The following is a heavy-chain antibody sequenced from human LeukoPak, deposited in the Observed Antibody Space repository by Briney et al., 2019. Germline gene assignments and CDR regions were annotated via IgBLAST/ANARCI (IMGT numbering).Heavy chain of an antibody. CDR1: GGSVTTGGYS. CDR2: IYPSGST. D-gene: IGHD4-23*01. V-gene: IGHV4-61*08. J-gene: IGHJ2*01. CDR3: ARRRWPPEIAFDL. Sequence: PSETLSLTCTVSGGSVTTGGYSWSWVRQPPGKGLEWIGYIYPSGSTNYNPSLKSRVTISVDTSKNQFSLKLSSVTAADTAVYYCARRRWPPEIAFDLWGRGTLVTVSS.